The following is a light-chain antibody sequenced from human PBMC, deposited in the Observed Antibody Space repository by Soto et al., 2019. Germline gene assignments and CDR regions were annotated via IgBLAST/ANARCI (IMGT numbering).Light chain of an antibody. CDR1: QSLSSNY. V-gene: IGKV3-20*01. J-gene: IGKJ5*01. Sequence: EIVLTQSPGTLSLSPGERVTLSCRASQSLSSNYLAWYQQKPGQAPRFLIYGASNRATGIPDRFSGGGSGTDFALTINRLEPEDFAVYYCQQYGHSPITFGQGTRLEIK. CDR3: QQYGHSPIT. CDR2: GAS.